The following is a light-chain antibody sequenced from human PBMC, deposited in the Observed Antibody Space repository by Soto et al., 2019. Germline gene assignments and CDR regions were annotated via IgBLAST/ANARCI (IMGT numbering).Light chain of an antibody. CDR3: LQDYNYPIT. J-gene: IGKJ5*01. CDR1: QGISNY. Sequence: DIQMTQSPSSLSASVGDRFTITCGASQGISNYLAWYQQKPGKVPKLLIYAASTLQSGVPSRFRGSGSGTDFTLTISSLQPEDFETYYCLQDYNYPITFGQGTRLEIK. V-gene: IGKV1-27*01. CDR2: AAS.